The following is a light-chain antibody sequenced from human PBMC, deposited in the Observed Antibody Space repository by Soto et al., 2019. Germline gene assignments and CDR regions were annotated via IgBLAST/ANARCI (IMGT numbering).Light chain of an antibody. CDR1: SSNVGFYNY. J-gene: IGLJ1*01. Sequence: QSVLTQPASVSGSPRQSITRSCTGTSSNVGFYNYVSWYQQHPGKAPKLMIYQVSNRPSGVSNRFSGSKSGNTASLTISGLEAEDEADYYCSSYTSGNTLYVFGTGTRSPS. CDR2: QVS. V-gene: IGLV2-14*01. CDR3: SSYTSGNTLYV.